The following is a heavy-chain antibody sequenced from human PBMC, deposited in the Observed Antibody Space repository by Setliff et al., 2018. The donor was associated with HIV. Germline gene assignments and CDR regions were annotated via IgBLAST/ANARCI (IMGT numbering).Heavy chain of an antibody. D-gene: IGHD3-22*01. J-gene: IGHJ3*02. CDR2: IHTSGST. CDR3: ASRDPAYYDNRAFDAFDI. V-gene: IGHV4-61*09. Sequence: SETLSLTCTVSGGSISSGGYYWSWIRQPAGKGLEWIGHIHTSGSTRYNRSLKSRVTISVDTSKNHSSLRLTSVTAADTAVYYCASRDPAYYDNRAFDAFDIWGQGTLVTVSS. CDR1: GGSISSGGYY.